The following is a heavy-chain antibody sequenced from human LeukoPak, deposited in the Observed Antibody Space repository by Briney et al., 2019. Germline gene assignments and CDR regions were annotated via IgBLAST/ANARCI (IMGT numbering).Heavy chain of an antibody. D-gene: IGHD6-19*01. J-gene: IGHJ4*02. V-gene: IGHV4-59*08. CDR1: GGSMSNYY. CDR2: IYYSGST. Sequence: SETLSLTCSVSGGSMSNYYWSWIRQPPGKGLEWIGYIYYSGSTNYNPSLKSRVTISVDTSKNQFSLKLSSVTAADTAVYYCATSGWYLLPGVYWGQGTLVTVSS. CDR3: ATSGWYLLPGVY.